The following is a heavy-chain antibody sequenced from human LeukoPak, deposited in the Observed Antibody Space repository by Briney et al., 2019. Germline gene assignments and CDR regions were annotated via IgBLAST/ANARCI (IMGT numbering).Heavy chain of an antibody. CDR2: INPNSGGT. CDR3: ARVAAAGTNPFDY. CDR1: GYTFTGYY. Sequence: ASVKVSCKASGYTFTGYYMHWVRQAPGQGLEWMGWINPNSGGTNYAQKFQGRVTMTRDTSISTAYMELRRLRSDDTAVYYCARVAAAGTNPFDYWGQGTLVTVSS. D-gene: IGHD6-13*01. J-gene: IGHJ4*02. V-gene: IGHV1-2*02.